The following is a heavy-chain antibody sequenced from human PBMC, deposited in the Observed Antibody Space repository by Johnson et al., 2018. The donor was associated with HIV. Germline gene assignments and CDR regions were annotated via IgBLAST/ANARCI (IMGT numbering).Heavy chain of an antibody. Sequence: EVQLVESGGGLVQPGGSLRLSCAASGFTFSSYWMSWVRQAPGKGLEWVANIKQDGSEKYYVDSVKGRFTISRDNSKNSLYLQMNSLRTEDTALYYCAKDAQGPLVRGAFDIWGQGTMVTVSS. CDR2: IKQDGSEK. CDR1: GFTFSSYW. J-gene: IGHJ3*02. D-gene: IGHD1-26*01. CDR3: AKDAQGPLVRGAFDI. V-gene: IGHV3-7*03.